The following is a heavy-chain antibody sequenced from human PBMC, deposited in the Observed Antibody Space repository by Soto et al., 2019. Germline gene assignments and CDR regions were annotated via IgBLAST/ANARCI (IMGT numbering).Heavy chain of an antibody. J-gene: IGHJ6*04. CDR1: GYTFTSYD. Sequence: GASVKVSCKASGYTFTSYDINWVRQATGQGLEWMGWMNPNSGNTGYAQKFQGRVTMTRNTSISTAYMELSSLRSEDTAVYYCARSPGRLLWFDGAPPLYYYNYGMDVWGKGTTVTVSP. CDR2: MNPNSGNT. D-gene: IGHD3-10*01. V-gene: IGHV1-8*01. CDR3: ARSPGRLLWFDGAPPLYYYNYGMDV.